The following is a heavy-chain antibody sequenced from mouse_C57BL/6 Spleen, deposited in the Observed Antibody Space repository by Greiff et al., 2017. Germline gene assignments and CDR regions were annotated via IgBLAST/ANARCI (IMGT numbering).Heavy chain of an antibody. CDR3: ARKRGLEGDFDY. D-gene: IGHD4-1*01. V-gene: IGHV1-52*01. CDR1: GYTFTSYW. J-gene: IGHJ2*01. CDR2: IDPSDSET. Sequence: QVQLQQSGAELVRPGSSVKLSCKASGYTFTSYWMHWVKQRPIQGLEWIGNIDPSDSETHYNQKFKDKATLTVDKSSSTAYMQLSSLTSEDSAVYYCARKRGLEGDFDYWGQGTTLTVSS.